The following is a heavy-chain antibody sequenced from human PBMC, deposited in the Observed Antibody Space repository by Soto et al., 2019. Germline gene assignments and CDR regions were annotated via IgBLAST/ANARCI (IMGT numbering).Heavy chain of an antibody. V-gene: IGHV1-69*02. CDR1: GGSFNSYT. CDR2: IIPVLGVA. CDR3: ARGAVAAGGTLGI. Sequence: QVQLVQSGAEVKKPGSSVKVSCKASGGSFNSYTFSWVRQAPGQGPEWMGRIIPVLGVANYAQTFQGRVTITADKSTSTVYMDLNSLRSEDTAVYYCARGAVAAGGTLGIWGQGTLVTVSS. D-gene: IGHD6-13*01. J-gene: IGHJ4*02.